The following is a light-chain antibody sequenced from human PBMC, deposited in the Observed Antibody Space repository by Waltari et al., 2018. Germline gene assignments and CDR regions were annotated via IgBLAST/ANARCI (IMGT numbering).Light chain of an antibody. CDR3: HEYEYWPPGT. Sequence: EIVMTQSPATLSDSPGDRATLSCRASQSVRTNLAWFQQKPGQPPRLLISGASTRATGIPARFSGSGSGTEFTLTITGLQSEDFAVYYCHEYEYWPPGTFGPGTKVEIK. CDR1: QSVRTN. J-gene: IGKJ3*01. CDR2: GAS. V-gene: IGKV3-15*01.